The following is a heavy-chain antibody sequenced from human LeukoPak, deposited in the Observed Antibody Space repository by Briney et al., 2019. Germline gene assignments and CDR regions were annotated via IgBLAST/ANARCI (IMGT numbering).Heavy chain of an antibody. V-gene: IGHV2-5*02. J-gene: IGHJ4*02. D-gene: IGHD3-3*01. CDR3: AHRRANYDFWSGYYYSYYFDY. CDR2: IYWDDDK. Sequence: SGPTLVNPTQTLTLTCTFSGFSLGTSGVGVGWIRQPPGKALEWLALIYWDDDKRYSPSLKSRLTITKDTSKNQVVLTMTNMDPVDTATYYCAHRRANYDFWSGYYYSYYFDYWGQGTLATVSS. CDR1: GFSLGTSGVG.